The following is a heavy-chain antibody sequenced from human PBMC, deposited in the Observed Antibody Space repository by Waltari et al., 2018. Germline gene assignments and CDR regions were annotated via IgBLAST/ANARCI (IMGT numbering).Heavy chain of an antibody. Sequence: QVQLVQSGAEVKKSGASVKFSCKASGYTFTDFFIPWVRQAPGQGLEWMGRINPNSGDTSYAQRFQGRVTMTGDTSITTAYMELTGLRSDDTAIYYCARSGGGTTTFGVAEWGQGSLVTVSS. CDR2: INPNSGDT. V-gene: IGHV1-2*06. J-gene: IGHJ4*02. CDR1: GYTFTDFF. D-gene: IGHD3-3*01. CDR3: ARSGGGTTTFGVAE.